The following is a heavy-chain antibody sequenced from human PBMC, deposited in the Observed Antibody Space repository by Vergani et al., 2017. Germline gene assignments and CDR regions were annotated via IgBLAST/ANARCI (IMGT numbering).Heavy chain of an antibody. CDR1: GFTVSSNY. V-gene: IGHV3-53*04. CDR3: ARDRAGRSSSWSDY. D-gene: IGHD6-13*01. J-gene: IGHJ4*02. CDR2: IYSGGST. Sequence: EVQLVESGGGLVQPGGSLRLSCAASGFTVSSNYMSWVRQAPGKGLVWVSVIYSGGSTYYADSVKGRFTISRHNSKNTLYLQMNSLRAEDTAVYYCARDRAGRSSSWSDYWGQGTLVTGSS.